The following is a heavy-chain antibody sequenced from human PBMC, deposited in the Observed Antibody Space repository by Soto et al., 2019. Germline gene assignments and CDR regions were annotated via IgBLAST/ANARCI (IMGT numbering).Heavy chain of an antibody. V-gene: IGHV3-7*01. CDR2: IKQDGSEK. J-gene: IGHJ6*02. Sequence: EVQLVESGGGLVQPGGSLRLSCAASGFTFSSYWMSWVRQAPVKGLEWVGNIKQDGSEKNYVDFMEGRLTISRENAGXXXXXXXXXXXXXXXXXXXXXXXXXXXXXWDVWGQGTTVVVSS. CDR1: GFTFSSYW. CDR3: XXXXXXXXXWDV.